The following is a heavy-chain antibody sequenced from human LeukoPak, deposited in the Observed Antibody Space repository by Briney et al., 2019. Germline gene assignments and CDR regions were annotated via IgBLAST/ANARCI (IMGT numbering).Heavy chain of an antibody. CDR3: ARDELGSGDYYGSGSYYNPLDY. CDR1: AYTFTSYG. D-gene: IGHD3-10*01. Sequence: GASVKVSCKASAYTFTSYGISWVRQAPGQGLEWMGWISAYNGNTNYAQKLQGRVTMTTDTSTSTAYMELRSLRSDDTAVYYCARDELGSGDYYGSGSYYNPLDYWGQGTLVTVSS. J-gene: IGHJ4*02. V-gene: IGHV1-18*01. CDR2: ISAYNGNT.